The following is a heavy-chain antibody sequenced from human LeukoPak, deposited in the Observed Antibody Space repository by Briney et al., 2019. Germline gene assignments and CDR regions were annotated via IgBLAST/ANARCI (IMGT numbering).Heavy chain of an antibody. J-gene: IGHJ4*02. D-gene: IGHD2-2*01. CDR2: INPNSGGT. CDR3: ARLTNYCSSTSCYLDY. V-gene: IGHV1-2*06. Sequence: ASVKVSCKASGYTFTGYYMHWVRQAPGQGLGWMGRINPNSGGTNYAQKFQGRVTMTRDTSISTAYMELSRLRSDDTAVYYCARLTNYCSSTSCYLDYWGQGTLVTVSS. CDR1: GYTFTGYY.